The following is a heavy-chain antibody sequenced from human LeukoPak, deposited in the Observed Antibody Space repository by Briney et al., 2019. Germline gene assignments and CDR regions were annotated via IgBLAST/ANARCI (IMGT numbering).Heavy chain of an antibody. Sequence: ASVKVSCKASGYTFTNYGISWVRQAPGQGLEWMGWISAYSGNTNYAQNLQGRVSMTTDTSTSTAYMELRSLRSDDTAVYYCARDGTSTDDFWGQGTLVNVSS. V-gene: IGHV1-18*01. CDR3: ARDGTSTDDF. J-gene: IGHJ4*02. D-gene: IGHD1-26*01. CDR1: GYTFTNYG. CDR2: ISAYSGNT.